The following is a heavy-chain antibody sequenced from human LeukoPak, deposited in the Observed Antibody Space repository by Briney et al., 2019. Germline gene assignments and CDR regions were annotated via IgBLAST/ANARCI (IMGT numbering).Heavy chain of an antibody. V-gene: IGHV3-74*01. Sequence: GGSLRLSCAASGFTLRSYWMQWVRQPPGKGLVWVSRIKSDGSRTSYADSVKGRFTISRDNAKNTLYLQMNSLRVEDTAVYYCARGVSEYYYDSSGYYTGSYDPWGQGTLVTVSS. CDR3: ARGVSEYYYDSSGYYTGSYDP. J-gene: IGHJ5*02. CDR1: GFTLRSYW. CDR2: IKSDGSRT. D-gene: IGHD3-22*01.